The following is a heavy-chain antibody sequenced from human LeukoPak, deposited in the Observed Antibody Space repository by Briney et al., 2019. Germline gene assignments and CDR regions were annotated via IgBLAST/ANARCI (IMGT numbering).Heavy chain of an antibody. CDR2: IYTSGST. D-gene: IGHD3-22*01. CDR1: GGSISSGSYY. CDR3: ARVQDYYDSSGYSN. V-gene: IGHV4-61*02. Sequence: PSETLSLTCTVSGGSISSGSYYWSWIRQPAGKGLEWIGRIYTSGSTNYNPSLRSRVTISVDTSKNQFSLKLSSVTAADTAVYYCARVQDYYDSSGYSNWGQGTLVTVSS. J-gene: IGHJ4*02.